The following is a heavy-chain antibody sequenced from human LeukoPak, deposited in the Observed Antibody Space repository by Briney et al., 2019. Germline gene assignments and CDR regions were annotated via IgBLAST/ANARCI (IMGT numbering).Heavy chain of an antibody. CDR1: GDSLSRHY. J-gene: IGHJ4*02. V-gene: IGHV4-59*11. D-gene: IGHD6-19*01. Sequence: SETLSLTCTVSGDSLSRHYWSWIRQPPGKGLEWIGYIYGSGSTHYDPSLRSRVTISEDTSKNQFSLKLTSVTAADTAEYYCAKRARYNSARATDFDSWGQGTQVTVSS. CDR2: IYGSGST. CDR3: AKRARYNSARATDFDS.